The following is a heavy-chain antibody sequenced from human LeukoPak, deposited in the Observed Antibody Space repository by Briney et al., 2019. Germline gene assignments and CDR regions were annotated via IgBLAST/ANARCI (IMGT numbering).Heavy chain of an antibody. Sequence: GGSLRLSCAASGFTFSDYWMTWVRQAPGKGLEWVANIKPDGSEKYYVDSVRGRFTISRDNAKNSLYLQMNSLRVEDTAVYYCARVRCSSNSCFPDYWGQGTLVTVSS. V-gene: IGHV3-7*01. D-gene: IGHD2-2*01. J-gene: IGHJ4*02. CDR2: IKPDGSEK. CDR3: ARVRCSSNSCFPDY. CDR1: GFTFSDYW.